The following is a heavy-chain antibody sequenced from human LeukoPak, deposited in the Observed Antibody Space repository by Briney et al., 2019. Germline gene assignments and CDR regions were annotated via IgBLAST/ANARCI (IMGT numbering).Heavy chain of an antibody. D-gene: IGHD3-22*01. CDR3: ARDYYDSSGPVFDY. Sequence: QTGGSLRLSCAASGFTFSSYAMSWVRQAPGKGLEWVAVIWYDGSNKYYADSVKGRFTISRDNSKNTLYLQMNSLRAEDTAVYYCARDYYDSSGPVFDYWGQGTLVTVSS. J-gene: IGHJ4*02. CDR2: IWYDGSNK. V-gene: IGHV3-33*08. CDR1: GFTFSSYA.